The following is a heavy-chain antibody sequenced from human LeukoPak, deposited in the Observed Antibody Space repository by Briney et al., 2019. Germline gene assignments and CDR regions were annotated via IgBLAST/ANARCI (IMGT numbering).Heavy chain of an antibody. J-gene: IGHJ4*02. CDR1: GYIFNSYA. V-gene: IGHV1-3*04. D-gene: IGHD3-22*01. CDR3: ARDSGSGFYEMTY. CDR2: INTDDGNT. Sequence: ASVKVSCKASGYIFNSYAIHWVRQAPGQRLEWMGWINTDDGNTQYSQKFQGRATITRDTSASTAYMELSSLRSEDTAVYYCARDSGSGFYEMTYGGQGTLVIVSS.